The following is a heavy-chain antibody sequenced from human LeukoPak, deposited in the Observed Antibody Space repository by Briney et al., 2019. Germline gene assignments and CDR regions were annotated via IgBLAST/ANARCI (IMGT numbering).Heavy chain of an antibody. J-gene: IGHJ3*02. D-gene: IGHD3-22*01. CDR2: IYYSGST. CDR3: ARFSYRDSHNPVDI. V-gene: IGHV4-39*01. CDR1: GGSISSSSYY. Sequence: SETLSLTCTVSGGSISSSSYYWGWLRQPPGKGLEWIGSIYYSGSTYKNPSLKSRVTISVDTSKTQFSLKLSSVTAADTAVYYCARFSYRDSHNPVDIWGQGTMVTVSS.